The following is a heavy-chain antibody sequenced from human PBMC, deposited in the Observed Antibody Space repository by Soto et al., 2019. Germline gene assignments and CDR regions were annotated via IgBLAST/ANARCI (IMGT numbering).Heavy chain of an antibody. J-gene: IGHJ3*02. D-gene: IGHD2-21*02. CDR3: ARYIVVVTATYAFDI. Sequence: QVQLVESGGGMVQPGRSLRLSCAASGFTFSSYAMHWVRQAPGKGLEWVAVISYDGSDKYYAASVKGRFTISRDNSKNTLYLQMNSLRAEDTAVYYCARYIVVVTATYAFDIWGQGTMVTVSS. CDR1: GFTFSSYA. V-gene: IGHV3-30-3*01. CDR2: ISYDGSDK.